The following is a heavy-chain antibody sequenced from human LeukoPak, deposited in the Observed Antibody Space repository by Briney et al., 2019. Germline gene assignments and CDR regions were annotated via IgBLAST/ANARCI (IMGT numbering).Heavy chain of an antibody. J-gene: IGHJ6*03. CDR2: IYYSGST. CDR3: GTVMVRGYDYYYYMDV. D-gene: IGHD3-10*01. CDR1: GGSISSSSYY. Sequence: PSETLSLTCTVSGGSISSSSYYWGWIRQPPGKGLEWIGSIYYSGSTYYNPSLKSRVTISVDTSKNQFSLKLSSVTAADTAVYYCGTVMVRGYDYYYYMDVWGKGTTVTISS. V-gene: IGHV4-39*01.